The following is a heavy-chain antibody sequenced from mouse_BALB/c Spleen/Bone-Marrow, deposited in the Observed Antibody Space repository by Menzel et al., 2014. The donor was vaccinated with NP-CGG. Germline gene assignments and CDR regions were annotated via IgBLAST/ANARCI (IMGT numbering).Heavy chain of an antibody. CDR1: GYTFTTYT. J-gene: IGHJ4*01. V-gene: IGHV1-4*01. CDR3: ARGGFLLRSLALDY. Sequence: QVQLQQSGAELARPGASVKTSCKASGYTFTTYTMHWVQQRPGQGLEWVGYINPSTGFTNYNQIFKDKATLAADKSSSTAYMQLSSLTSEDSAVYYCARGGFLLRSLALDYWGQGTSVTVSS. CDR2: INPSTGFT. D-gene: IGHD1-1*01.